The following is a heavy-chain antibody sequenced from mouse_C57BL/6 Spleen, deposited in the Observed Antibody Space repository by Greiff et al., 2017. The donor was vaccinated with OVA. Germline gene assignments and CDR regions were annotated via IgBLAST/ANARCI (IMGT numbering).Heavy chain of an antibody. Sequence: EVHLVESEGGLVQPGSSMKLSCTASGFTFSDYYMAWVRQGPEKGLEWVANINYDGSSTYYLDSLKSRFIISRDNAKNILYLQMSSLKSEDTATYYCARRDYYGSSYGYFDVWGTGTTVTVSS. CDR2: INYDGSST. CDR3: ARRDYYGSSYGYFDV. J-gene: IGHJ1*03. V-gene: IGHV5-16*01. D-gene: IGHD1-1*01. CDR1: GFTFSDYY.